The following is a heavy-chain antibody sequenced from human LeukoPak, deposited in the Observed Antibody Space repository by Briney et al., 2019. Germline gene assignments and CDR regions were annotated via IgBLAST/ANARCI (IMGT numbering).Heavy chain of an antibody. CDR1: GVSISSYY. CDR3: ARAGGSVNDYNVIDN. J-gene: IGHJ4*02. Sequence: SETLSLTCTVSGVSISSYYWSWIRQPAGKGLEWIGRIYTSGSTNYNPSLKSRVTISVDTSKNQFSLKLSSVTAADTAVYYCARAGGSVNDYNVIDNWGQGTLVTVSS. CDR2: IYTSGST. D-gene: IGHD5-24*01. V-gene: IGHV4-4*07.